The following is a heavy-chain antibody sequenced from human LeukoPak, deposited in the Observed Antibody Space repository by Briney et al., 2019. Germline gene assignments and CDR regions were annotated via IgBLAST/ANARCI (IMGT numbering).Heavy chain of an antibody. J-gene: IGHJ5*02. Sequence: GESLKISCKGSGYSFTNYWIGWVRQMPGKGPEWMGIIYPGDSDTRYSPSFQGQVTISADKSISTAYLQWRSLKASDTAMYYCARHLRLWQNWFDPWGQGTLVTVSS. CDR1: GYSFTNYW. CDR3: ARHLRLWQNWFDP. V-gene: IGHV5-51*01. CDR2: IYPGDSDT. D-gene: IGHD5-18*01.